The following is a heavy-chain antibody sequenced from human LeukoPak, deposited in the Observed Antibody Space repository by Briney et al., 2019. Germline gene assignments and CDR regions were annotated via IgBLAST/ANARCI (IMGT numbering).Heavy chain of an antibody. D-gene: IGHD3-22*01. Sequence: PGRSLRLSCAVSGFTFDDYAMHWVRQVPGKGLEWVSGINWNSDSIGYADSVKGRFTISRDNSKNTLYLQMNSLRAEDTAVYYCANTYYYDSSGYPGGYWGQGTLVTVSS. CDR1: GFTFDDYA. CDR2: INWNSDSI. V-gene: IGHV3-9*01. CDR3: ANTYYYDSSGYPGGY. J-gene: IGHJ4*02.